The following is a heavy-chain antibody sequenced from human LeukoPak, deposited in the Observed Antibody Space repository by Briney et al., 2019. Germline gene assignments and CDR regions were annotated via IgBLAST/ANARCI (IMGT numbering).Heavy chain of an antibody. D-gene: IGHD2-2*01. CDR3: AKDPARYCSSTSCPYYFDY. CDR2: ISSSYNYI. CDR1: GFTVSSYS. V-gene: IGHV3-21*01. J-gene: IGHJ4*02. Sequence: GGSLRLSCAASGFTVSSYSMNWVRQAPGKGLEWVSSISSSYNYIYYADSVKGRFTISRDNAKNSLYLQMNSLRAEDTAVYYCAKDPARYCSSTSCPYYFDYWGQGTLVTVSS.